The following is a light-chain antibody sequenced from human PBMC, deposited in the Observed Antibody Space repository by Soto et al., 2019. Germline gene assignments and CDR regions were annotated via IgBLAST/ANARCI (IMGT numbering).Light chain of an antibody. J-gene: IGKJ1*01. Sequence: IIMTQSPAALSVSPGERATLSCRASQSVSSSLAWYQQKPGQAPRLLISGASIRATGIPARFSGSGSGTEFTLTISSLQSEDFAVYYCLQYNNWWTFGQGTKVEI. CDR1: QSVSSS. CDR2: GAS. CDR3: LQYNNWWT. V-gene: IGKV3-15*01.